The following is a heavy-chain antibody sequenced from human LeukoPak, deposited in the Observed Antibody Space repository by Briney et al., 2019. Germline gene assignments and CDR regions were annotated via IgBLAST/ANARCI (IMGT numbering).Heavy chain of an antibody. Sequence: GGSLRLSCAASGFTFSSYSINWVRQAPGKGLEWVSYISSSSSTIYYADSVKGRFTISRDNAKNSLYLQMNSLRDEDTAVYYCARERRSWVRFDYWGQGTLVTVTS. V-gene: IGHV3-48*02. J-gene: IGHJ4*02. CDR2: ISSSSSTI. D-gene: IGHD3-10*01. CDR3: ARERRSWVRFDY. CDR1: GFTFSSYS.